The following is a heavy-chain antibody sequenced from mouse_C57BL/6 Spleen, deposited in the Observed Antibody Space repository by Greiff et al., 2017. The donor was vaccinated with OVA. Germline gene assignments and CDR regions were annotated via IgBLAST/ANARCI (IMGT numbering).Heavy chain of an antibody. CDR1: GYTFTSYW. Sequence: VQLQQPGAELVKPGASVKMSCKASGYTFTSYWITWVKQRPGQGLEWIGDIYPGSGSTNYNEKFKSKATLTVDTSSSTAYMQLSSLTSEDSAVYYCARERGIYYDYDGGFAYWGQGTLVTVSA. CDR3: ARERGIYYDYDGGFAY. CDR2: IYPGSGST. J-gene: IGHJ3*01. D-gene: IGHD2-4*01. V-gene: IGHV1-55*01.